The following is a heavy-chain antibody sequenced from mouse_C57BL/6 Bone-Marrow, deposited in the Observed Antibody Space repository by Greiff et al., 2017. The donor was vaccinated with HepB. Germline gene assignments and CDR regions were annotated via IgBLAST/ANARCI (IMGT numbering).Heavy chain of an antibody. D-gene: IGHD1-1*01. CDR2: IDPSDSYT. CDR1: GYTFTSYW. V-gene: IGHV1-69*01. J-gene: IGHJ1*03. CDR3: ARRITTVVAYVHWYFDV. Sequence: QLQQPGAELVMPGASVKLSCKASGYTFTSYWMHWVKQRPGQGLEWIGEIDPSDSYTNYNQKFKGKSTLTVDKSSSTAYMQLSSLTSEDSAVYYCARRITTVVAYVHWYFDVWGTGTTVTVSS.